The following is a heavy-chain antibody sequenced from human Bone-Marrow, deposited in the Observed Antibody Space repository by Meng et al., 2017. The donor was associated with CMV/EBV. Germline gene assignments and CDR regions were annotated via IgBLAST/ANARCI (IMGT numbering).Heavy chain of an antibody. D-gene: IGHD2-2*02. CDR2: INGPATAV. J-gene: IGHJ4*02. CDR1: GFNFGGFY. V-gene: IGHV3-11*04. CDR3: AREGYCSGNTCYTRGTFDY. Sequence: GESLKISCAASGFNFGGFYMVWVRQAPGKGLEWISHINGPATAVYYANSVKGRFTISRDNAKNSLYLQMNSLRAEDTAVYYCAREGYCSGNTCYTRGTFDYWGQGTLVTVSS.